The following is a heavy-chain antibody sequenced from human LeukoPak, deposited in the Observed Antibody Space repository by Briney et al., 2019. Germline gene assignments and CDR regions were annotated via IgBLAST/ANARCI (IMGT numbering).Heavy chain of an antibody. Sequence: ASVKVSCKASGYTFTSYDINWVRQATGQGLEWMGWMNPNSGNTGYAQKFQGRATITRDTSASTAYMELSSLRSEDTAVYYCARDGHYYDSSGQRLGVDYWGQGTLVTVSS. V-gene: IGHV1-8*03. CDR2: MNPNSGNT. CDR1: GYTFTSYD. J-gene: IGHJ4*02. D-gene: IGHD3-22*01. CDR3: ARDGHYYDSSGQRLGVDY.